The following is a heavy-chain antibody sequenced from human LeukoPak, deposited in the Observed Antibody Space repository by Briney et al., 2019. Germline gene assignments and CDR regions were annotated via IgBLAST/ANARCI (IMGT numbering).Heavy chain of an antibody. J-gene: IGHJ5*02. Sequence: GGSLRLSCAASGFTFSSYSMNWVRQAPGKGLEWVSSISSSSSYIYYADSVKGRFTISRGNAKNSLYLQMNSLRAEDTAVYYCARDSIAVAGYNWFDPWGQGTLVTVSS. CDR1: GFTFSSYS. CDR2: ISSSSSYI. V-gene: IGHV3-21*01. D-gene: IGHD6-19*01. CDR3: ARDSIAVAGYNWFDP.